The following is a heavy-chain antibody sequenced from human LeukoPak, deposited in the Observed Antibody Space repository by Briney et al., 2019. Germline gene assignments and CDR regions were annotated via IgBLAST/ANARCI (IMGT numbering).Heavy chain of an antibody. CDR1: GFTFSSYA. Sequence: GGSLRLSCVASGFTFSSYAMSWVRQAPGKGLEWVSAISSSGGRTHYADSVKGRFTISRDNSKNTLDLQMNSLRAEDTAVYYCAKRWGEWELLRVDYWGQGTLVTVSS. J-gene: IGHJ4*02. V-gene: IGHV3-23*01. CDR2: ISSSGGRT. CDR3: AKRWGEWELLRVDY. D-gene: IGHD1-26*01.